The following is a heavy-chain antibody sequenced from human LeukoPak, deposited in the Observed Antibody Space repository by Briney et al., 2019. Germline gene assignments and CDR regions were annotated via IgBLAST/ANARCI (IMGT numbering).Heavy chain of an antibody. Sequence: ASVKVSCKASGYTFTSYGISWVRQAPGQGLEWMGWISAYNGNTNYAQKLQGRVTMTTDTSTSTAYMELRSLRSDDTAVYYCARDHIVLIVYTLYYYGMDVWGQGTTVTVSS. CDR1: GYTFTSYG. D-gene: IGHD2-8*01. CDR3: ARDHIVLIVYTLYYYGMDV. CDR2: ISAYNGNT. J-gene: IGHJ6*02. V-gene: IGHV1-18*01.